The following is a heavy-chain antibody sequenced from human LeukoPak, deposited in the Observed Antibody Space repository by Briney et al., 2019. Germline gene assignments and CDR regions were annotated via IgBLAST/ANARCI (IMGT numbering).Heavy chain of an antibody. CDR3: ARESSVGAHKAFDY. D-gene: IGHD1-26*01. CDR2: INSDGSST. J-gene: IGHJ4*02. Sequence: GGSLRLSCAASGFTFSSYWMHWVRQAPGKGLVWVSRINSDGSSTSYADSVKGRFTISRDNAKNTLYLQMNSLRAEDTAVYYCARESSVGAHKAFDYWGQGTPVTVSS. V-gene: IGHV3-74*01. CDR1: GFTFSSYW.